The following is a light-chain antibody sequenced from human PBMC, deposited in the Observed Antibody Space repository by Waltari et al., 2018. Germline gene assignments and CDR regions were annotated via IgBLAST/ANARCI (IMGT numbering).Light chain of an antibody. CDR2: EKN. CDR3: GTWDGSLSAAV. J-gene: IGLJ3*02. CDR1: NSNIGNNY. Sequence: QSVLTQPPSISAAPGQKVTISCSGSNSNIGNNYVSWFQQLPGTAPKLLIYEKNGRPSGIPDRFSGSKSGTSATLGITGLQTGDEADYYCGTWDGSLSAAVFGGGTKLTVL. V-gene: IGLV1-51*02.